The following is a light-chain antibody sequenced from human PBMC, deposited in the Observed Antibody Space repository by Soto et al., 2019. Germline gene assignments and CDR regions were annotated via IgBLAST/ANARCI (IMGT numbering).Light chain of an antibody. J-gene: IGKJ1*01. CDR1: QSLGSN. CDR2: GAS. Sequence: EIVMTQSPSTLSVSPGERATLSCRASQSLGSNLAWYQQKPGQAPRLLIYGASTRATGIPARFSGSGSGTEFTLNISSLQSEDFAVYYCQQYNNWPPVWTFGQGTKVETK. V-gene: IGKV3-15*01. CDR3: QQYNNWPPVWT.